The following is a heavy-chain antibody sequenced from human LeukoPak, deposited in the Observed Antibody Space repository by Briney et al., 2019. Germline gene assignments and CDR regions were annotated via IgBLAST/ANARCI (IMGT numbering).Heavy chain of an antibody. CDR3: ARVQGSSTSPAWY. Sequence: PGGSLRLSCAASGFTFSSYSMNWVRQAPGKGLEWVSSISSSSSYIYYADSVKGRFTISRDNARNSLYLQMNSLRAEDTAVYYCARVQGSSTSPAWYWSQGTLVTVSS. V-gene: IGHV3-21*01. J-gene: IGHJ4*02. D-gene: IGHD2-2*01. CDR2: ISSSSSYI. CDR1: GFTFSSYS.